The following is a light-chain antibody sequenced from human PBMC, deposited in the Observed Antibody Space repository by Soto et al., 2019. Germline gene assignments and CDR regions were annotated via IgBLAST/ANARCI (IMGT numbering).Light chain of an antibody. J-gene: IGKJ1*01. CDR3: QQYNNYWT. Sequence: IQMTQSPSSLSASVGDRVTSTCRASQSISGRLAWYQQKPGKAPKVLIYDASSLESGVPSRFSGSGSGTEFTLTISSLQPDDFATYYCQQYNNYWTFGQGTKVDIK. V-gene: IGKV1-5*01. CDR1: QSISGR. CDR2: DAS.